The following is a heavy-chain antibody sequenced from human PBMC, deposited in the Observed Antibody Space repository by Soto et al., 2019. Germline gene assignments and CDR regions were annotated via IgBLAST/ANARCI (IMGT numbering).Heavy chain of an antibody. Sequence: EVQLLESGGGLVQPGGSLRLSCAASGFTFSSYAMSWVRQAPGKGREWVSAISGRGGSTYYADSVKGRFTISRDNSKNTLYLQMNSLRAEDTAVYYCAKDPMIVVVIPYFDYWGQGTLVTVSS. CDR3: AKDPMIVVVIPYFDY. CDR2: ISGRGGST. V-gene: IGHV3-23*01. CDR1: GFTFSSYA. D-gene: IGHD3-22*01. J-gene: IGHJ4*02.